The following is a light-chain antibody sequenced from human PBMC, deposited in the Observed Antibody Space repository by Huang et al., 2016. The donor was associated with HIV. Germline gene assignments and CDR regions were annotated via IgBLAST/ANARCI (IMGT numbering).Light chain of an antibody. CDR1: QDITNY. CDR2: DAS. CDR3: QHYNSLPLT. V-gene: IGKV1-33*01. Sequence: DIQMTQSPSSLSASVGDRITITCQASQDITNYLNWYHHKPGKAPKLLIYDASNLETGVPSRFSGRGSGTDFTFTVSSLQPEDIATYYCQHYNSLPLTFGGGTKVEIK. J-gene: IGKJ4*01.